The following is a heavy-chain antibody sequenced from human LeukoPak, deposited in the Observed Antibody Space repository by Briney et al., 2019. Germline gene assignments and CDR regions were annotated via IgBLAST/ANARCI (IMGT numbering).Heavy chain of an antibody. J-gene: IGHJ6*03. CDR3: ARAPPGGSRYGEDYYYYMDV. CDR2: MNPNSGNT. V-gene: IGHV1-8*01. CDR1: GYTFTSYD. D-gene: IGHD5-18*01. Sequence: ASVKVSCKASGYTFTSYDINWVRQATGQGLEWMGWMNPNSGNTGHAQKFQGRVTMTRNTSISTAYMELSSLRSEDTAVYYCARAPPGGSRYGEDYYYYMDVWGKGTTVTVSS.